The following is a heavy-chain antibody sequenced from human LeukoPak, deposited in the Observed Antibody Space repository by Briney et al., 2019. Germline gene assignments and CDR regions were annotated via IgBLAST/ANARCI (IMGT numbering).Heavy chain of an antibody. CDR2: IYPGDSDT. D-gene: IGHD5-24*01. V-gene: IGHV5-51*01. CDR3: ARRRHGDY. CDR1: GYSFTSYW. J-gene: IGHJ4*02. Sequence: GESLKISCKGSGYSFTSYWIGWVRQMPGKGLEWMGIIYPGDSDTRYRPSFQGQVTISADKSISTGYLRWSSLNASDTAIYYFARRRHGDYWGQGALVTVSS.